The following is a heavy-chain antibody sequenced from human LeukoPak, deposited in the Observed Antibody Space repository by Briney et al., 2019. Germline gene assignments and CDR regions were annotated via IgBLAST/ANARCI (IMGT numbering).Heavy chain of an antibody. CDR3: ARGRLSPSAFRPFEH. CDR2: IFYSGNT. CDR1: GDSITTFY. V-gene: IGHV4-59*01. Sequence: SETLSLTRSVSGDSITTFYWNWIRQPPGQGLEWIGSIFYSGNTKYNPALQSRVTISVDTSKNQFSLGVNSVTAADTAVYYCARGRLSPSAFRPFEHWGRGTLVTVSS. D-gene: IGHD2/OR15-2a*01. J-gene: IGHJ4*02.